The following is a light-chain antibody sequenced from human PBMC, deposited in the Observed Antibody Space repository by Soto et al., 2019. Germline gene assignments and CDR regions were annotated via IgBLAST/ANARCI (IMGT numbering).Light chain of an antibody. CDR1: SSDVGGYNY. J-gene: IGLJ1*01. CDR3: SSYTSSSTRV. Sequence: QSALTQPASVSGSPGQSITISCTGTSSDVGGYNYVSWYQQHPGKAPKLMIYDVSNRPSGVSNRFSGSKSGTTASLTISGLADEDEADYYCSSYTSSSTRVFGTGTKLTVL. CDR2: DVS. V-gene: IGLV2-14*01.